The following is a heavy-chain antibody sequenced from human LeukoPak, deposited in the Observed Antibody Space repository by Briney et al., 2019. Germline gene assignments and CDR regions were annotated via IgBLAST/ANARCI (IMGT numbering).Heavy chain of an antibody. Sequence: GGSLRLSCAASGFTFRSYTMNWVRQAPGKGLEWVSAISGGSDSTYFADFVKGRFTISRDNSKNTLYLQMNSLRAEDTAVYYCASLISWYSSSPVDYWGQGTLVTVSS. CDR3: ASLISWYSSSPVDY. V-gene: IGHV3-23*01. CDR2: ISGGSDST. J-gene: IGHJ4*02. CDR1: GFTFRSYT. D-gene: IGHD6-13*01.